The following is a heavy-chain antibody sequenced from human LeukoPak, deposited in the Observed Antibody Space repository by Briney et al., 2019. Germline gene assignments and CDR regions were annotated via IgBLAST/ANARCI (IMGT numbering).Heavy chain of an antibody. Sequence: SVKVSCKASGYTFTGYYMQWVRQAPGQGLAGMGWINPNSGGTNYAQKFQGRVTMTRATSISTACMELSRLRSDDTAVYYCARDNSRDGYNLLDYWGEGTLVTVSS. D-gene: IGHD5-24*01. CDR3: ARDNSRDGYNLLDY. J-gene: IGHJ4*02. CDR2: INPNSGGT. V-gene: IGHV1-2*02. CDR1: GYTFTGYY.